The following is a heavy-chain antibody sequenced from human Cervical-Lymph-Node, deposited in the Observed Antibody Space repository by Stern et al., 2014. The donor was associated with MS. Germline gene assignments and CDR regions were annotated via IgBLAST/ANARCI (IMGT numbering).Heavy chain of an antibody. CDR1: GYTFTNYA. CDR2: INTHTGKA. CDR3: VRGRGYSYASYYLDY. V-gene: IGHV7-4-1*02. D-gene: IGHD5-18*01. J-gene: IGHJ4*02. Sequence: MQLVESGSQLKNPGASVKVSCKASGYTFTNYAMNWVRQAPGQGLEWMGWINTHTGKATFAPGFTGRFVLSLDTSVKTAYLQISGLKAEDTAVYYCVRGRGYSYASYYLDYWGQGTLVTVSS.